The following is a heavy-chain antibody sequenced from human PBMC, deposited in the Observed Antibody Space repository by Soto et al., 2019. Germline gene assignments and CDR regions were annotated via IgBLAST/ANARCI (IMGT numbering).Heavy chain of an antibody. D-gene: IGHD1-26*01. V-gene: IGHV3-74*01. Sequence: EVQLVESGGGLILPGGSLRLSCAASGFTFNTHWMHWVRQAPGKGLVWVSRINSDGSITDYADSVKGRFSISRDNPSNTLYLQMNSLSPEDTAVYYCARAMTSVGAAAKGDFWGQGALVTVS. CDR3: ARAMTSVGAAAKGDF. J-gene: IGHJ4*02. CDR1: GFTFNTHW. CDR2: INSDGSIT.